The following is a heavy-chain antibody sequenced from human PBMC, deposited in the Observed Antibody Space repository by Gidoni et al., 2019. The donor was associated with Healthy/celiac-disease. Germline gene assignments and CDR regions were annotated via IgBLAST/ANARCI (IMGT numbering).Heavy chain of an antibody. CDR1: GFTFSSYS. V-gene: IGHV3-48*01. CDR2: ISSSSSTI. CDR3: ARESKQLELLTAGYYYYYMDV. J-gene: IGHJ6*03. D-gene: IGHD1-7*01. Sequence: EVQLVESGGGLVQPGGSLRLSCAASGFTFSSYSMNWVRQAPGKGLEWVSYISSSSSTIYYADSVKGRFTISRDNAKNSLYLQMNSLRAEDTAVYYCARESKQLELLTAGYYYYYMDVWGKGTTVTVSS.